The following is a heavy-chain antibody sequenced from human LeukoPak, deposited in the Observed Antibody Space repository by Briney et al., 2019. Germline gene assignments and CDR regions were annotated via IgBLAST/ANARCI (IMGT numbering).Heavy chain of an antibody. J-gene: IGHJ4*02. CDR3: AKDGAGYSSGTNDY. CDR1: GFSFSSYA. D-gene: IGHD6-19*01. CDR2: ISGSGGST. V-gene: IGHV3-23*01. Sequence: GGSLRLSCAASGFSFSSYAIHWVRQAPGKGLEWVSAISGSGGSTYYADSVKGRFTISRDNSKNTLYLQMNSLRAEDTAVYYCAKDGAGYSSGTNDYWGQGTLVTVSS.